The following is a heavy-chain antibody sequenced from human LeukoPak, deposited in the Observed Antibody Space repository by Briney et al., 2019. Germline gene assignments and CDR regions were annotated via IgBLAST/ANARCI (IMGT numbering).Heavy chain of an antibody. CDR3: ARDPPGTTRWFDY. Sequence: GGSLRLSCAASGFTFSNYEMNWVRQAPGEGLEWDSYISSRDRTIYYADSVKGRFTTSTDNAKSSLFLQMNSIRAEDTAIYYCARDPPGTTRWFDYWGQGTLVTASS. J-gene: IGHJ4*02. D-gene: IGHD1-1*01. CDR2: ISSRDRTI. V-gene: IGHV3-48*03. CDR1: GFTFSNYE.